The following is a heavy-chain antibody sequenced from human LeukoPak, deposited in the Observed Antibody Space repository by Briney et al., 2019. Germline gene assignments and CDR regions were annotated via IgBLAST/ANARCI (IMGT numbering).Heavy chain of an antibody. CDR3: ATAGNYRFDY. D-gene: IGHD1-7*01. CDR2: INPDGSTI. V-gene: IGHV3-74*01. Sequence: QPGGSLRLSCAASGFTFSNYWVHWVRQAPGKGLVWVSRINPDGSTINYADSVKGRFTISRDNAKNTLYRQMNSLRAEDTAVYYCATAGNYRFDYWGQGTLVTVSS. CDR1: GFTFSNYW. J-gene: IGHJ4*02.